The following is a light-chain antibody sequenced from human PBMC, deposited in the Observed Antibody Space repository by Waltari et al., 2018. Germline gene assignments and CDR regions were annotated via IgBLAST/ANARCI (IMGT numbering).Light chain of an antibody. J-gene: IGLJ3*02. CDR3: QSADSITTFEV. V-gene: IGLV3-25*03. CDR2: KDT. Sequence: SFELTQPPSVSVSPGQTASNTCPGETLPTQYTYWYQQKAGQAPVLVIFKDTERPSGIPERFSGSSSGTVVTLTITGVRTEDEADYYCQSADSITTFEVFGGGTKLTVL. CDR1: TLPTQY.